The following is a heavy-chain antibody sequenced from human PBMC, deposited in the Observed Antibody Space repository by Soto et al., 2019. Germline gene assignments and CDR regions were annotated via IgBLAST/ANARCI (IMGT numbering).Heavy chain of an antibody. CDR3: ARDRQQLNWFXP. Sequence: ASVKVSCKASGYTFTSYAMHWVRQAPGQRLEWMGWINAGNGNTKYSQKFQGRVTITRDTSASTAYMELSSLRSEDTAVYYCARDRQQLNWFXPWGQGTLVTVSS. V-gene: IGHV1-3*01. CDR2: INAGNGNT. D-gene: IGHD6-13*01. CDR1: GYTFTSYA. J-gene: IGHJ5*02.